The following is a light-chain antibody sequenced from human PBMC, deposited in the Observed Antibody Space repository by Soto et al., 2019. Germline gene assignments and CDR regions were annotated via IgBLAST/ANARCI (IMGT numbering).Light chain of an antibody. CDR3: TSYSSSSTFYV. J-gene: IGLJ1*01. Sequence: QSALTRPASVSGSPGQSITISCTGTSSDIGGYYYVSWYQHRPGKAPKLMIYQVSNRPSGVSYRFSGPKSGNTASLTISGPQAEDEADYYCTSYSSSSTFYVFGTGTKVTVL. CDR1: SSDIGGYYY. CDR2: QVS. V-gene: IGLV2-14*01.